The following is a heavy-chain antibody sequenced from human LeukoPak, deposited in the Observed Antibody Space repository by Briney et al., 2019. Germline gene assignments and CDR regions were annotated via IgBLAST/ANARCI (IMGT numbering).Heavy chain of an antibody. CDR3: ARGGGVYYYNSNGFFTDY. CDR2: IYYSGGT. Sequence: SETLSLTCTVSGGSFSSGSYYWSWIRQPPGKGLEWIGYIYYSGGTTYNPSLKSRVTISVDTSKNQFSLKLSSVTAADTAVYYCARGGGVYYYNSNGFFTDYWGQGTLVTVSS. J-gene: IGHJ4*02. V-gene: IGHV4-61*01. D-gene: IGHD3-22*01. CDR1: GGSFSSGSYY.